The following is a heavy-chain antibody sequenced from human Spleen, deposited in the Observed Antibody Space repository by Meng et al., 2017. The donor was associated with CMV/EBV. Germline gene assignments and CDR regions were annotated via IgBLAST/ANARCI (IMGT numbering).Heavy chain of an antibody. CDR3: AREYCGGDCYSPFHWFDP. D-gene: IGHD2-21*01. Sequence: GSISSYYWSWVRPPPGKGLEWIGYICYSGSNNYSPSLKSRVTISVDTSKNQFSLKLSSVTAADTAVYYCAREYCGGDCYSPFHWFDPWGQGTLVTVSS. V-gene: IGHV4-59*01. J-gene: IGHJ5*02. CDR2: ICYSGSN. CDR1: GSISSYY.